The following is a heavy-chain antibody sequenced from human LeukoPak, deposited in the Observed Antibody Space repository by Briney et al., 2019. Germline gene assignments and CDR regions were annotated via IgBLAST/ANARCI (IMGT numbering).Heavy chain of an antibody. Sequence: GGPLRLYCAASGFTFNNYWMNWVRQAPGKGLEWVANIKQDGSEKNYVDSMRGRFTISRDNAKNSLHLQVDSLRVEDTAIYYCVRGYFGLDVWGQGTTVTVSS. CDR1: GFTFNNYW. CDR3: VRGYFGLDV. CDR2: IKQDGSEK. J-gene: IGHJ6*02. V-gene: IGHV3-7*03.